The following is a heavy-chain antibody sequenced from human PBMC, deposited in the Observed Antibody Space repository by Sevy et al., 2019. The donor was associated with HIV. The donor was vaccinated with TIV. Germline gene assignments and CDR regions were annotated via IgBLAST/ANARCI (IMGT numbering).Heavy chain of an antibody. D-gene: IGHD3-22*01. Sequence: GGSLRLSCVASGFSFSTHAIHWVRQAPGKGLEWVAVISYDGSNKYYADSVKGRFTISRDNSKNTPYLQMNSLRAEETALYYCGRDLGYESSGYVPATNYWGQGTLVTVSS. CDR3: GRDLGYESSGYVPATNY. CDR2: ISYDGSNK. J-gene: IGHJ4*02. CDR1: GFSFSTHA. V-gene: IGHV3-30-3*01.